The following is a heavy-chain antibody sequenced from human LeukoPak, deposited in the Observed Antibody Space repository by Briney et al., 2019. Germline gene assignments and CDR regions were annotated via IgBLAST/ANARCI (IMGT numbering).Heavy chain of an antibody. CDR2: IYHSGST. D-gene: IGHD3-22*01. J-gene: IGHJ6*03. V-gene: IGHV4-38-2*02. Sequence: SKTLSLTCTVSGYSISSGYYWGWIRQPPGKGLEWIGSIYHSGSTYYNPSLKSRVTISVDTSKNQFSLKLSSVTAADTAVYYCARDGIHMIVVGYMDVWGKGTTVTVSS. CDR3: ARDGIHMIVVGYMDV. CDR1: GYSISSGYY.